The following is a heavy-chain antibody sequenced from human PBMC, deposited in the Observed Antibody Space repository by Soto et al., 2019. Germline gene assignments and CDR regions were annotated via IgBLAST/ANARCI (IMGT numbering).Heavy chain of an antibody. CDR2: ISSSSSTI. CDR3: ASPRETGYSSGWFFDY. CDR1: GFTFSSYS. V-gene: IGHV3-48*01. D-gene: IGHD6-19*01. Sequence: PGGSLRLSCAASGFTFSSYSMNWVRQAPGKGLEWVSYISSSSSTIYYADSVKGRFTISRDNAKNSLYLQMNSLRAEDTAVYYCASPRETGYSSGWFFDYWGQGTLVTVSS. J-gene: IGHJ4*02.